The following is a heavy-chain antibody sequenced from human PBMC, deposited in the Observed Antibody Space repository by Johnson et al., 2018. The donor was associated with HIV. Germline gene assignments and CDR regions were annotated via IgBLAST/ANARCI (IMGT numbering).Heavy chain of an antibody. CDR2: IKREVDGGTT. Sequence: VQLVESGGGLVPPGGSLRISCSGSGLTLRNAWMTWVRQAPGKGLEWVGHIKREVDGGTTDHAAPVKGRFSISRDDSKNTLYLQMNSLKTEDTAVYYCATGFGPAFEMWGQGTMVTVSS. D-gene: IGHD3-16*01. V-gene: IGHV3-15*01. CDR3: ATGFGPAFEM. CDR1: GLTLRNAW. J-gene: IGHJ3*02.